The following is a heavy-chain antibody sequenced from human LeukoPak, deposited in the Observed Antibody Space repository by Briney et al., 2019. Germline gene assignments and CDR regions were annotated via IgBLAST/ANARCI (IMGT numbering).Heavy chain of an antibody. CDR2: IYYSGST. V-gene: IGHV4-59*01. D-gene: IGHD6-19*01. CDR1: GGSISSYY. CDR3: ARDVGDQWLVH. Sequence: SETLSLTCTVSGGSISSYYWSWIRQPPGKGLEWIGYIYYSGSTNYNPSLKSRVTISVDTSKTQFSLKLSSVTAADTAVYYCARDVGDQWLVHWGQGTLVTVSS. J-gene: IGHJ4*02.